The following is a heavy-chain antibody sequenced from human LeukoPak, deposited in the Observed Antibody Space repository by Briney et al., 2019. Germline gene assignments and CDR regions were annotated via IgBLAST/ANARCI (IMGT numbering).Heavy chain of an antibody. V-gene: IGHV3-48*04. CDR3: ARGGASYFDY. J-gene: IGHJ4*02. D-gene: IGHD1-26*01. Sequence: PGGSLRLSCAASGFTFSTYDMNWVRQAPGKGLEWVSYISSSSSSIYYADSVKGRFTISRDNAKNSLYLQMNSLRVEDTAVYYCARGGASYFDYWGQGTLVTVSS. CDR1: GFTFSTYD. CDR2: ISSSSSSI.